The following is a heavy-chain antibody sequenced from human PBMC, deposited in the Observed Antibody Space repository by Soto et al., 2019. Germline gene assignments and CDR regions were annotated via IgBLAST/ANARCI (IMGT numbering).Heavy chain of an antibody. CDR2: IYPGDSDT. V-gene: IGHV5-51*01. J-gene: IGHJ6*02. CDR3: ARHRGVRFLEWLLSRDYYGMDV. D-gene: IGHD3-3*01. Sequence: GESLKISCKGSGYSFTSYWIGWVRQMPGKGLEWMVIIYPGDSDTRYSPSFQGQVTISADKSISTAYLQWSSLKASDTAMYYCARHRGVRFLEWLLSRDYYGMDVCGQGTTVTVSS. CDR1: GYSFTSYW.